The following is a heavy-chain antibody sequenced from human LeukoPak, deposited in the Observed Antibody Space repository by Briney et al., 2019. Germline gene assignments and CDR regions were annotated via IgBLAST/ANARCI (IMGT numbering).Heavy chain of an antibody. Sequence: GRSLRLSCAASGFTFSSYGMHWVRQAPGKGLEWVAVISYDGSNKYYADSVKGRFTISRDNSKNTLYLQMNSPRAEDTAVYYCAKPKYYFDPPFDYWGQGTLVTVSS. CDR2: ISYDGSNK. CDR3: AKPKYYFDPPFDY. V-gene: IGHV3-30*18. J-gene: IGHJ4*02. D-gene: IGHD3-16*01. CDR1: GFTFSSYG.